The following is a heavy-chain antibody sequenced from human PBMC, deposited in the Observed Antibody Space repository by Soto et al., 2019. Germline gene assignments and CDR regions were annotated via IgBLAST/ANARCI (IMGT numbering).Heavy chain of an antibody. V-gene: IGHV1-18*01. CDR2: ISAYNGNT. CDR1: GYTFTSYG. Sequence: AASVKVSCKASGYTFTSYGISWVRQAPGQGLEWMGWISAYNGNTNYAQKLQGRVTMTTDTSTSTAYMELRSLRSDDTAVYYCARVFGCSDCYPDFFDYSGQGTLVTVSS. D-gene: IGHD2-21*02. J-gene: IGHJ4*02. CDR3: ARVFGCSDCYPDFFDY.